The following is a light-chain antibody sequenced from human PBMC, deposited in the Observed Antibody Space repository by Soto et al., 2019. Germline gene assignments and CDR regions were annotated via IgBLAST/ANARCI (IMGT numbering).Light chain of an antibody. V-gene: IGKV3-15*01. CDR1: QSVSSN. J-gene: IGKJ2*01. Sequence: EIVMTQSPATLSVSPGERATLSCSASQSVSSNLAWYQQTPGQAPRLLIYGASTRATGIPARFSGSGSGTEFTLTISSLQSEDFAVYYCQQYNTWPPGYTFGQGTQLEIK. CDR3: QQYNTWPPGYT. CDR2: GAS.